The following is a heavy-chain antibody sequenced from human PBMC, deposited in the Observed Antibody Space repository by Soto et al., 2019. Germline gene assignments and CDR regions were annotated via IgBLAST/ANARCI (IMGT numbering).Heavy chain of an antibody. CDR2: IYYSGST. Sequence: QLQLQESGPGLVKPSETLSLTCIVSGGSISSSNYYWGWIRQPPGKGLEWIGSIYYSGSTYYNPSLKSRVTISVDTSKNQFSLKLSSVTAADTAVYRCARYCSGGSCHWFDPWGQGMLVTVSS. J-gene: IGHJ5*02. D-gene: IGHD2-15*01. V-gene: IGHV4-39*01. CDR3: ARYCSGGSCHWFDP. CDR1: GGSISSSNYY.